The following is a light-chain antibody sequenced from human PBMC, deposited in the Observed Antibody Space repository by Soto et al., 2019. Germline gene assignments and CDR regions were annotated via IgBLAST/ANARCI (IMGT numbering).Light chain of an antibody. CDR2: AAS. Sequence: DIQLTQSPSFLSASVGDRVTITCRASQGISSYLAWYQQKQGKAPKLLIYAASTLQSGVPSRFSGSGSGTEFTLTISSLQHEDFATYYCQQLYSYSGTFGQGTKLEIK. V-gene: IGKV1-9*01. J-gene: IGKJ2*01. CDR3: QQLYSYSGT. CDR1: QGISSY.